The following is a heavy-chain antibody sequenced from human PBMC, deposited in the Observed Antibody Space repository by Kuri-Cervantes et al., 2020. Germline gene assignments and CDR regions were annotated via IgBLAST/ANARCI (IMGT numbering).Heavy chain of an antibody. D-gene: IGHD3-22*01. CDR2: ISYDGSNK. V-gene: IGHV3-30-3*01. Sequence: GESLKISCAASGFTFGAYAMHWVRQAPGKGLEWVAFISYDGSNKYYADSVEGRFTISRDNAKNSLYLQMNSLRAEDTAVYYCARGLKNVGVMDYWGQGTLVTVSS. J-gene: IGHJ4*02. CDR3: ARGLKNVGVMDY. CDR1: GFTFGAYA.